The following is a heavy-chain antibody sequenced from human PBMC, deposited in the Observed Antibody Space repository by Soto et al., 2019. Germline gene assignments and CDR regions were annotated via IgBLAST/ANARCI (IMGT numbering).Heavy chain of an antibody. J-gene: IGHJ4*02. CDR3: ARGSDRWFGGE. CDR1: GFTFSSYG. D-gene: IGHD3-10*01. Sequence: QVQLVESGGGVVQPGRSLRLSCAASGFTFSSYGMHWVRQAPGKGLEWVAVIWYDGSNKYYADPVKGRFTISRDNSKKTRYLQMNSLRAEDTAVYYCARGSDRWFGGEWGQGTLVNRSS. V-gene: IGHV3-33*01. CDR2: IWYDGSNK.